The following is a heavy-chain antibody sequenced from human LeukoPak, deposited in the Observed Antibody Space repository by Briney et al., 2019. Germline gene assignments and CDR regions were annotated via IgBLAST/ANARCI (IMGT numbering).Heavy chain of an antibody. V-gene: IGHV1-24*01. J-gene: IGHJ4*02. CDR3: ATLYVGATHYDY. D-gene: IGHD1-26*01. CDR2: FDPEDGET. CDR1: GYTLTELS. Sequence: ASVKVSCKVSGYTLTELSMHWVRQAPGKGLEWMGGFDPEDGETIYAQKFQGRVTMTEDTSTDTAYMELSSLRSEDTAVYYCATLYVGATHYDYWGQGTLVTASS.